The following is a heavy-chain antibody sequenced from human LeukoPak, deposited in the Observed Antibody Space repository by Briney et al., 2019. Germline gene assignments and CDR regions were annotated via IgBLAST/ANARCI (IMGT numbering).Heavy chain of an antibody. D-gene: IGHD1-26*01. CDR2: IYSSGGT. CDR1: GGSINSGSYY. CDR3: ARGEHRWPTPYYYGMDV. J-gene: IGHJ6*02. Sequence: PSETLSLTCAVSGGSINSGSYYWTWIRQPAGKGLEWIGRIYSSGGTKYNPSLKSRVTISVDTSKNQFSLKLNSVTAADTAVYYCARGEHRWPTPYYYGMDVWGQGTTVTVSS. V-gene: IGHV4-61*02.